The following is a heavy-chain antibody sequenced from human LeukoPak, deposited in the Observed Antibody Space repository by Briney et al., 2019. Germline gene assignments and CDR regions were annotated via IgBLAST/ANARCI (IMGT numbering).Heavy chain of an antibody. CDR3: ARGAIAADYFDY. D-gene: IGHD6-13*01. CDR2: TSAYNGNT. V-gene: IGHV1-18*01. J-gene: IGHJ4*02. CDR1: GYTFTNYG. Sequence: GASVKVSCRASGYTFTNYGISWVRQAPGQGLEWMGWTSAYNGNTNYAQRLQGRVTMTTDTPTNTAYMELRSLRSDDTAVYYCARGAIAADYFDYWGQGTQVTVSS.